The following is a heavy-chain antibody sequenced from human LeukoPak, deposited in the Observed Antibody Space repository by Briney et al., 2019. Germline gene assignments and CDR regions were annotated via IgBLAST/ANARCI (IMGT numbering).Heavy chain of an antibody. V-gene: IGHV1-69*06. J-gene: IGHJ4*02. Sequence: GASVKVSCKASGGTFSSYAISWVRQAPGQGLDWMGGIIPIFGTANYAQKFQGRVTITADKSTSTAYMELSSLGSEDTAVYYCARGHNLYCSGGSCYFYWGQGTLVTVSS. CDR2: IIPIFGTA. D-gene: IGHD2-15*01. CDR1: GGTFSSYA. CDR3: ARGHNLYCSGGSCYFY.